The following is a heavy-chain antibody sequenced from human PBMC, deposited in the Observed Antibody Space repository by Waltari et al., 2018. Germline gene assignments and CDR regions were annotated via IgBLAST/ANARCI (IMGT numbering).Heavy chain of an antibody. CDR3: ARQEIIVEVTGDGFDI. Sequence: QVQLQQWGAGLLKPSETLSLTCAVYGGSFSGYYWSWIRQPPGKGLEWIGELNHNGTTNYHPSLKSRVPISLDTSKNQFSLKLSSVTAADTAVYYCARQEIIVEVTGDGFDIWGQGTMVTVSS. CDR2: LNHNGTT. D-gene: IGHD2-21*02. V-gene: IGHV4-34*01. J-gene: IGHJ3*02. CDR1: GGSFSGYY.